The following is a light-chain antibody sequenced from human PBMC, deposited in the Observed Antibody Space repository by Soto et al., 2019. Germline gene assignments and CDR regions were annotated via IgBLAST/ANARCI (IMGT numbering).Light chain of an antibody. CDR1: GSDVGSYNL. Sequence: QSALTQPASVSGSPGQSITISCSGTGSDVGSYNLVSWHKHHPGKAPKLIIYQVTKRPSGVSNRFSGSKSGNTASLTISGLQSADEADYYCCSFAGSPWVFGGGTQLTVL. V-gene: IGLV2-23*02. CDR2: QVT. J-gene: IGLJ3*02. CDR3: CSFAGSPWV.